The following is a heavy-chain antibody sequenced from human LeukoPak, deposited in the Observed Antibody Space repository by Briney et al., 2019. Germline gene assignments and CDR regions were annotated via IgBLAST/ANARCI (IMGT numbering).Heavy chain of an antibody. CDR1: GGTFSSYA. J-gene: IGHJ4*02. Sequence: SVKVSCKASGGTFSSYAISWVRRAPGQGLEWMGGIIPIFGTANYAQKFQGRVTITADESTSTAYMELSSLRSEDTAVYYCARDRGHYYDSSGYFSTIYYFDYWGQGTLVTVSS. V-gene: IGHV1-69*13. CDR3: ARDRGHYYDSSGYFSTIYYFDY. D-gene: IGHD3-22*01. CDR2: IIPIFGTA.